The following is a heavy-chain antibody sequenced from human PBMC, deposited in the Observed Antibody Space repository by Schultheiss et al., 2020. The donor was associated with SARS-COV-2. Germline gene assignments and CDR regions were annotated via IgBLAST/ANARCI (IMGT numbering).Heavy chain of an antibody. V-gene: IGHV3-74*01. D-gene: IGHD3-22*01. CDR1: GFTFSSYW. CDR3: ARDLGYYYDSSGFDF. Sequence: GSLRLSCAASGFTFSSYWMHWVRQAPGKGLVWVSCINSGWSSTSYADSVKGRFTISRDNAKNTLFLQMNSLRAEDTAVYYCARDLGYYYDSSGFDFWGQGILVTVSS. CDR2: INSGWSST. J-gene: IGHJ5*01.